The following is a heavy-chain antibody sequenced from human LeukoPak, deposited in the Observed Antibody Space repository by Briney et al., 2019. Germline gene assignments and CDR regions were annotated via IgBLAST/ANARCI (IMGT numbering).Heavy chain of an antibody. Sequence: SETLSLTCTVSGGSISSSSYYWAWIRQPPGKGLEWIGSIHYSGSTYYNPSLQSRVTISIDTSKNQFSLKLRFVTAADTAVYYCARGWGYYDILTGYWAGDYFDYWGQGTLVTVSS. V-gene: IGHV4-39*07. J-gene: IGHJ4*02. D-gene: IGHD3-9*01. CDR1: GGSISSSSYY. CDR2: IHYSGST. CDR3: ARGWGYYDILTGYWAGDYFDY.